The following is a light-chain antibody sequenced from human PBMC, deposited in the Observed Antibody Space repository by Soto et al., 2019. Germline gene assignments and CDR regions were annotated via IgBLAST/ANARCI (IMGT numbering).Light chain of an antibody. CDR1: QSVSSSY. CDR3: QQYNNWPPWT. V-gene: IGKV3-15*01. J-gene: IGKJ1*01. CDR2: GAS. Sequence: EIVLTQSPGTLSLSPGERATLSCRASQSVSSSYLAWYQQKPAQAPRLLIYGASNRATGIPARFSGSGSGTEFTLTISSLQSEDFAVYYCQQYNNWPPWTFGQGTKVEIK.